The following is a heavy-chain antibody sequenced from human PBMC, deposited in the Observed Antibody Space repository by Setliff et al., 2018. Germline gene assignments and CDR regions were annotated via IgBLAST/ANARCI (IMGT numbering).Heavy chain of an antibody. CDR3: AKPTTVTTTHYYYYMDV. CDR1: GFTFSSYG. V-gene: IGHV3-7*03. CDR2: IKQDGSEK. D-gene: IGHD4-4*01. Sequence: GGSLRLSCAASGFTFSSYGMTWVRQAPGKGLEWVANIKQDGSEKYYVDSVKGRFTISRDNVKNSLYLQMSSLRAEDTAVYYCAKPTTVTTTHYYYYMDVWGKGTTVTVSS. J-gene: IGHJ6*03.